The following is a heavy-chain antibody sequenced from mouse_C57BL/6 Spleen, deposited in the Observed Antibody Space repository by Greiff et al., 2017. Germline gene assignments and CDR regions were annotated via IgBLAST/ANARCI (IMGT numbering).Heavy chain of an antibody. Sequence: EVQLVESGGGLVKPGGSLKLSCAASGFTFSSYAMSWVRQTPEKRPEWVATISDGGSYTYYPDNVKGRFTISRDNAKNNLYLQMSHLKSEDTAMYYCARDYSNYFDYWGQGTSVTVSS. J-gene: IGHJ4*01. CDR3: ARDYSNYFDY. CDR2: ISDGGSYT. CDR1: GFTFSSYA. D-gene: IGHD2-5*01. V-gene: IGHV5-4*01.